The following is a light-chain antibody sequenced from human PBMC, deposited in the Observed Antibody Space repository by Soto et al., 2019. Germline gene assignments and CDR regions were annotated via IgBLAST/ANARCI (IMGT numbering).Light chain of an antibody. Sequence: EIVLTQSPGTLYLSPGVGATLSCRASQSINRNFLAWYQQKRGQVPRLLIYAASIRATGIPDRFSCSGSGTDFTLTVSRLEPEDFAVYYCQQYGSSPMYSFGQGTKVDIK. J-gene: IGKJ2*03. CDR1: QSINRNF. CDR2: AAS. CDR3: QQYGSSPMYS. V-gene: IGKV3-20*01.